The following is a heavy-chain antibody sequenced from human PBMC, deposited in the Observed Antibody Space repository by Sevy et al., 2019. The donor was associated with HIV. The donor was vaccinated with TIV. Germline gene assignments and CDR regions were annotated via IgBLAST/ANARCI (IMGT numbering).Heavy chain of an antibody. CDR3: ARDNEI. Sequence: GESLKISCAASGFIFTSSAMHWVRQAPGKGLEWVAVIFYDGSNRFYADSVEGRFTMSRDNSKNTVYLQMNSLRGDDTAVYYCARDNEIWGQGTMVTVSS. CDR2: IFYDGSNR. CDR1: GFIFTSSA. D-gene: IGHD1-1*01. J-gene: IGHJ3*02. V-gene: IGHV3-33*01.